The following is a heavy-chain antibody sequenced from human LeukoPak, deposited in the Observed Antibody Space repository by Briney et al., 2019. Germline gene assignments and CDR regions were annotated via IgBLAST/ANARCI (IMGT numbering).Heavy chain of an antibody. V-gene: IGHV3-23*01. CDR2: ISGSGGST. D-gene: IGHD3-10*02. CDR1: GFTFSTYG. J-gene: IGHJ6*04. CDR3: AKLGITMIGGV. Sequence: PGGSLRLSCAASGFTFSTYGMSWVRQAPGKGLEWVSAISGSGGSTYYADSVKGRFTISRDNAKNSLYLQMNSLRAEDTAVYYCAKLGITMIGGVWGKGTTVTISS.